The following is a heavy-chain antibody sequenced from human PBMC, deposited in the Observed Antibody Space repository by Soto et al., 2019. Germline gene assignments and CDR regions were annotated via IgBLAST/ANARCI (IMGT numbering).Heavy chain of an antibody. Sequence: VQLVQSGAEVKKPGASVKVSCKASGYTFTSYGISWVRQAPGQGLEWMGWISDYNGNTNYAQQFQGRVTMNPNTSTSKAHMEMGRLESDDTGVYYWSRRGSYQLLIWLDYWGQGTLVSVSS. V-gene: IGHV1-18*01. D-gene: IGHD2-2*01. J-gene: IGHJ4*02. CDR3: SRRGSYQLLIWLDY. CDR1: GYTFTSYG. CDR2: ISDYNGNT.